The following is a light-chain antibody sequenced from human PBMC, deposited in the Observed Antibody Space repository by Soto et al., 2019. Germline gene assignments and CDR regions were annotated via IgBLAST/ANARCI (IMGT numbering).Light chain of an antibody. V-gene: IGKV1-9*01. CDR3: QQDNAWPHT. CDR2: AAS. Sequence: EIGLTQSPSSLSASALARVTLTCSASQGISNTLAWYQQKPGQAPKLLIYAASIRQSGITSRFSGSGSVTEFNLTISSLQPEDLAAYYCQQDNAWPHTLGGGTKVEIK. CDR1: QGISNT. J-gene: IGKJ4*01.